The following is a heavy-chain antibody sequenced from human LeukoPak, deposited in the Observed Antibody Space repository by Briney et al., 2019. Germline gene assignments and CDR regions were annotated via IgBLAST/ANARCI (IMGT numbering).Heavy chain of an antibody. Sequence: GASVKVSCKASGYTFSDYYIHWVQQAPGKGLEWMGRIDPDNDKTVYAEKFQGRVTITADTSTDTACMELSSLKSEDTAVYYCAPSHAVDFWGQETMVTVSS. CDR1: GYTFSDYY. CDR3: APSHAVDF. CDR2: IDPDNDKT. V-gene: IGHV1-69-2*01. J-gene: IGHJ3*01.